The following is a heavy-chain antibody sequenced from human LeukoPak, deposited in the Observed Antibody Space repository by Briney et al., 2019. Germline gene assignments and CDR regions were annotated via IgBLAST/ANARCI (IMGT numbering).Heavy chain of an antibody. V-gene: IGHV1-8*01. Sequence: ASVKVSCEASGYTFTSYDINWVRQATGQGLEWMGWMNPNSGNTGYAQKFQGRVTMTRNTSISTAYMELSSLRSEDTAVYYCARGKLWFGELHDYWGQGTLVTVSS. D-gene: IGHD3-10*01. CDR2: MNPNSGNT. CDR3: ARGKLWFGELHDY. CDR1: GYTFTSYD. J-gene: IGHJ4*02.